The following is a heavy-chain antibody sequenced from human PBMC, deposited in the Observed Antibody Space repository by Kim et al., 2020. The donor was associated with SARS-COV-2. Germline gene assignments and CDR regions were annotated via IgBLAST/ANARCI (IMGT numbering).Heavy chain of an antibody. V-gene: IGHV3-23*01. D-gene: IGHD1-1*01. CDR2: ITAGGETT. CDR1: GLTFTTYA. J-gene: IGHJ4*02. Sequence: GGSLRLSCAASGLTFTTYAMSWVRQAPGKGLEWVSFITAGGETTVYADSVKGRFTISRDDSRNTLFLQMNSLRVADTAIYYFAREPERRSDYWGQGTLVT. CDR3: AREPERRSDY.